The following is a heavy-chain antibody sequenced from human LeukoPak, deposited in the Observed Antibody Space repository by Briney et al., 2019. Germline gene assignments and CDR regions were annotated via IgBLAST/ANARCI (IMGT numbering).Heavy chain of an antibody. D-gene: IGHD6-13*01. V-gene: IGHV1-8*01. CDR3: ARGIGIAAAGRVYYFDY. CDR1: GYTFTSYD. CDR2: MNPNSGNT. Sequence: GASVKVSCKASGYTFTSYDINWVRQATGQGLEWMRWMNPNSGNTGYAQKFQGRVTMTRNTSISTAYMELSSLRSEDTAVYYCARGIGIAAAGRVYYFDYWGQGTLVTVSS. J-gene: IGHJ4*02.